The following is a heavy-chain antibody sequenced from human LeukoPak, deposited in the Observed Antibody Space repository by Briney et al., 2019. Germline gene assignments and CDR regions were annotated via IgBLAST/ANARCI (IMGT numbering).Heavy chain of an antibody. CDR1: GFTFSGFA. CDR2: ISGPSSHT. J-gene: IGHJ4*02. CDR3: AKQVSGQWRTPDSG. Sequence: GGSLRLSCVASGFTFSGFAMIWVRQVPGEGLQWVSAISGPSSHTYYADSVRGRFTISRDNSRNTLYLQMNSLTVEDTAVYYCAKQVSGQWRTPDSGWGQGTLVTVSS. V-gene: IGHV3-23*01. D-gene: IGHD6-19*01.